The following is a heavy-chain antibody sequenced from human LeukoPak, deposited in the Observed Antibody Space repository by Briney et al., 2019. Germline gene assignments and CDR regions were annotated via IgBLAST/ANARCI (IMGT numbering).Heavy chain of an antibody. Sequence: SETLSLTCAVYGGSFSGYYWSWIRQPPGKGLEWIGEINHSGSTNYNPSLKSRVTISVDRSKNQFSLKLSSVTAADTAVYYCASVPAAIDYYYYMDVWGKGTTVTVSS. J-gene: IGHJ6*03. CDR3: ASVPAAIDYYYYMDV. V-gene: IGHV4-34*01. D-gene: IGHD2-2*02. CDR2: INHSGST. CDR1: GGSFSGYY.